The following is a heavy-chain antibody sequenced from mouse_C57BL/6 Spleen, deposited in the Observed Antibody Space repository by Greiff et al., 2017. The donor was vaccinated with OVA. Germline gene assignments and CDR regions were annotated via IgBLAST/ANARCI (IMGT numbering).Heavy chain of an antibody. Sequence: VQLQQSGAELARPGASVKLSCKASGYTFTSYGISWVKQRTGQGLEWIGEIYPRSGNTYYNEKFKGKATLTADKSSSTAYMELRSLTSEDSAVYFCASSLITTVVEGYFDVWGTGTTVTVSS. CDR3: ASSLITTVVEGYFDV. J-gene: IGHJ1*03. V-gene: IGHV1-81*01. D-gene: IGHD1-1*01. CDR2: IYPRSGNT. CDR1: GYTFTSYG.